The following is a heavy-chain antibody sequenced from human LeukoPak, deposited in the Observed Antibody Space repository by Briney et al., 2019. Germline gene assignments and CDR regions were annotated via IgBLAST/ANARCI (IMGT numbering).Heavy chain of an antibody. CDR3: ARPLHPREGRKVGYSSSWWHAFDI. D-gene: IGHD6-13*01. Sequence: PSETLSLTCAVYGGSFSGYYRSWIRQPPGKGLEWIGEINHSGSTNYNPSLKSRVTISVDTSKNQFSLKLSSVTAADTAVYYCARPLHPREGRKVGYSSSWWHAFDIWGQGTMVTVSS. CDR1: GGSFSGYY. V-gene: IGHV4-34*01. CDR2: INHSGST. J-gene: IGHJ3*02.